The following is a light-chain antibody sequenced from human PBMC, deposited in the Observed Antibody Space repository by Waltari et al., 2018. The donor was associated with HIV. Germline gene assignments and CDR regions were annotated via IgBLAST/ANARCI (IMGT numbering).Light chain of an antibody. Sequence: EIVLTQSPGTLSLSPGERATLSCRASQSVSSSFLAWYQQQPGQFPRLLIYDASSRATGIPDRFSGSGSGTNFTLTISRLEPEDFGVYYCQQYGSSLWTFGQGTKVEIK. J-gene: IGKJ1*01. V-gene: IGKV3-20*01. CDR2: DAS. CDR1: QSVSSSF. CDR3: QQYGSSLWT.